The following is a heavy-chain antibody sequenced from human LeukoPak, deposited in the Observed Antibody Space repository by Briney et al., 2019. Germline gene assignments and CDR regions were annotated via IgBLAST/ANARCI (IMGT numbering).Heavy chain of an antibody. CDR3: ARGRNWNYESHFDY. D-gene: IGHD1-7*01. J-gene: IGHJ4*02. V-gene: IGHV4-39*01. CDR1: GGSISSSSYY. Sequence: SETLSLTCTVSGGSISSSSYYWGWIRQPPGKGLEWIGSIYYSGITYYNPSLKSRVTISVDTSKNQFSLKLSSVTAADTAVYYCARGRNWNYESHFDYWGQGTLVTVSS. CDR2: IYYSGIT.